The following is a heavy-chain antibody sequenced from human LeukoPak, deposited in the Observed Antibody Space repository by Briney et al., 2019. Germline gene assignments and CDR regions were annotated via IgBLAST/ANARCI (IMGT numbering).Heavy chain of an antibody. V-gene: IGHV1-69*05. CDR2: IIPIFGTA. D-gene: IGHD3/OR15-3a*01. Sequence: AASVKVSCKASGGTFSSYAISWVRQAPGQGLEWMGGIIPIFGTANYAQKFQGRVTITTDESTSTAYMELSSLRSEDTAVYYCAREGTGLYYFDYWGQGTLVTVSS. CDR3: AREGTGLYYFDY. J-gene: IGHJ4*02. CDR1: GGTFSSYA.